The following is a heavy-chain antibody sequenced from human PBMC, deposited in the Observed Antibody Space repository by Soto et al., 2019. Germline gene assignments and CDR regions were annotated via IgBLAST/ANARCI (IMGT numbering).Heavy chain of an antibody. CDR2: IYYSGNT. J-gene: IGHJ5*02. CDR1: GGSIRKNGHH. Sequence: SETLSLTCTVSGGSIRKNGHHWAWIRQPPGKELEWIGNIYYSGNTYYSTSLKSRVTISVDTSKNHFSLELSSVTAADTAVYYCGLYSTSSGWIGPWGQGTQVTVSS. CDR3: GLYSTSSGWIGP. D-gene: IGHD6-6*01. V-gene: IGHV4-39*02.